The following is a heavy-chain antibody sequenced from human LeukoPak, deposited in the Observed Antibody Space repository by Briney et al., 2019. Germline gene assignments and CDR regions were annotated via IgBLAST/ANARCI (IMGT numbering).Heavy chain of an antibody. J-gene: IGHJ4*02. D-gene: IGHD3-22*01. CDR2: IIPTFGTA. V-gene: IGHV1-69*13. CDR3: ARDEPYYDSSGYYPLDY. CDR1: GGTFSSYA. Sequence: SVKVSCKASGGTFSSYAISWVGQAPGQGLEWMGGIIPTFGTANYAQKFQGRVTITADESTSTAYMELSSLRSEDTAVYYCARDEPYYDSSGYYPLDYWGQGTLVTVSS.